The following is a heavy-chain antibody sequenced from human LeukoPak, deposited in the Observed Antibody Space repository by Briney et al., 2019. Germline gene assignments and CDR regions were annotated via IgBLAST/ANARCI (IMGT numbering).Heavy chain of an antibody. CDR2: IYYSGST. CDR1: GGSISSYY. J-gene: IGHJ5*02. V-gene: IGHV4-59*12. D-gene: IGHD2-2*01. CDR3: ARGYCSSTSCYEYNWFDP. Sequence: SETLSLTCTVSGGSISSYYWSWIRQPPGKGLEWIGYIYYSGSTYYNPSLKSRVTISVDTSKNQFSLKLSSVTAADTAVYYCARGYCSSTSCYEYNWFDPWGQGTLVTVSS.